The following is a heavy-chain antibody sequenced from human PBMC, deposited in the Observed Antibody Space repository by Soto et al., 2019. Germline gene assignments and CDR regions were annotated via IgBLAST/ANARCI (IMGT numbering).Heavy chain of an antibody. V-gene: IGHV4-59*01. Sequence: QVQLQESGPGLVKPSETLSLTCTVSGGSISSYYWSWIRQPPGKGLEWIGYIYYSGSTNYNPSLKSRVTISVDTSKNQFSLKLSSVTAADTAVYCCANSDTAMVTFDFWGQGTLVTVSS. CDR2: IYYSGST. D-gene: IGHD5-18*01. CDR1: GGSISSYY. CDR3: ANSDTAMVTFDF. J-gene: IGHJ4*02.